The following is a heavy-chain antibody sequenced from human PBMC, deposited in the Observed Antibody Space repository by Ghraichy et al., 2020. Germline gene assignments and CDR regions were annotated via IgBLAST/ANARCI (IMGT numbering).Heavy chain of an antibody. D-gene: IGHD3-16*01. CDR2: IYYSGST. Sequence: SETLSLTCTVSGGSISSSSYYWGWIRQPPGKGLEWIGSIYYSGSTYYNPSLKSRVTISVDTSKNQFSLKLSSVTAADTAVYYCARQYYDYVWGQTYYFDYWGQGTLVTVSS. CDR3: ARQYYDYVWGQTYYFDY. V-gene: IGHV4-39*01. J-gene: IGHJ4*02. CDR1: GGSISSSSYY.